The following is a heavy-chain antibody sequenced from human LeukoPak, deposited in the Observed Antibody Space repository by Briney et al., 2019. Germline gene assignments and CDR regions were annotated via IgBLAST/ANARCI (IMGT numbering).Heavy chain of an antibody. J-gene: IGHJ4*02. Sequence: GGSLRLSCAASGFTFSSYSMTWVRQAPGKGLEWVSSISSSSSYIYYADSVKGRFTISRDNAKNSLYLQMNSLRAEDTAVYYCARALDDFWSGFDYWGQGTLVTVSS. CDR3: ARALDDFWSGFDY. CDR2: ISSSSSYI. V-gene: IGHV3-21*01. D-gene: IGHD3-3*01. CDR1: GFTFSSYS.